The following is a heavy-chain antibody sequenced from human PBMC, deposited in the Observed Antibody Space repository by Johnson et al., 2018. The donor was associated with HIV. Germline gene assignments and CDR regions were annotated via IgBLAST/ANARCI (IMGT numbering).Heavy chain of an antibody. CDR2: ISYDGSNK. CDR3: ARDKGTNFSGWYRESDAFDI. V-gene: IGHV3-30*04. Sequence: QMQLVESGGGVVQPGRSLRLSCAASGFTFSSYAMHWVRQAPGKGLEWVAVISYDGSNKYYADSVKGRFFISSDNSKNALYLQMNSLRAEDTAVYYCARDKGTNFSGWYRESDAFDIRGRGTMVTVSS. CDR1: GFTFSSYA. J-gene: IGHJ3*02. D-gene: IGHD6-19*01.